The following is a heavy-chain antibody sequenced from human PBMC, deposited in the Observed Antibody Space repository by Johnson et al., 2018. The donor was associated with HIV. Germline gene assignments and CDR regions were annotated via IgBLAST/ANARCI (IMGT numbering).Heavy chain of an antibody. CDR2: TNRDGSST. Sequence: VQLVESGGGLVQPGGSLRLSCAASGLIFSRSWMHWVRQAPGKGLVWVSRTNRDGSSTTYADSVKGRFPISRDKAKDTLHLQMNSLRAEDTAVYYCTTEWDGDAFDIWGQGTMVTVSS. CDR1: GLIFSRSW. V-gene: IGHV3-74*01. J-gene: IGHJ3*02. CDR3: TTEWDGDAFDI. D-gene: IGHD1-26*01.